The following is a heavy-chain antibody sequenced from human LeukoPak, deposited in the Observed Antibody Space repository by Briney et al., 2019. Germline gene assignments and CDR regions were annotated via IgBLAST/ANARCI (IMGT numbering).Heavy chain of an antibody. CDR3: ARVRLWFGEYYFDY. CDR1: GGSFSGYY. CDR2: INHSGST. Sequence: SETLSLTCAVYGGSFSGYYWSWIRQPPGKGLEWIGEINHSGSTNYNPSLKSRVTISVDTSKNQFSPKLSSVTAADTAVYYCARVRLWFGEYYFDYWGQGTLVTVSS. D-gene: IGHD3-10*01. J-gene: IGHJ4*02. V-gene: IGHV4-34*01.